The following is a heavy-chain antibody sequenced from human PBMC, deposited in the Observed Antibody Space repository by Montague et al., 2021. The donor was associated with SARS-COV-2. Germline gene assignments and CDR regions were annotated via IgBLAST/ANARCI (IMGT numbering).Heavy chain of an antibody. D-gene: IGHD3-16*02. J-gene: IGHJ5*02. CDR2: ISSSGSAI. CDR3: VAFGGVIVTWFDP. CDR1: GFTFSSYE. Sequence: SLRLSCAAPGFTFSSYEMDWVRQAPGKGLEWVSYISSSGSAIYYADSVKGRFTISRDNAKNSLYLQMNGLRAEDTAVYYCVAFGGVIVTWFDPWGQGTLVTVSS. V-gene: IGHV3-48*03.